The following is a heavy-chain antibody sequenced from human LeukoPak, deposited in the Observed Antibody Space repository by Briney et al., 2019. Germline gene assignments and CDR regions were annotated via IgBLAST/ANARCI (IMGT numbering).Heavy chain of an antibody. J-gene: IGHJ4*02. V-gene: IGHV1-69*06. D-gene: IGHD6-19*01. CDR1: GATYTTYA. CDR2: IMPIFGTT. Sequence: GASVEVSCKASGATYTTYAINWVRQAPGQGLEWMGGIMPIFGTTKYARKFEGRVTITADKSTITAYMELSSLRSEDTAIYYCARDYSSGWTLFFDSWGQGTPVIVSS. CDR3: ARDYSSGWTLFFDS.